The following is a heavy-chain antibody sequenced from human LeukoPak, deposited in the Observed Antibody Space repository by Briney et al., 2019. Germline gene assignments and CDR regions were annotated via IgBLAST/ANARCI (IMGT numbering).Heavy chain of an antibody. CDR3: ARGGGTVTPIFDY. CDR2: IIPILGIA. Sequence: SVKVSCKASGGTFSSYAISWVRQAPGQELEWMGRIIPILGIANYAQKFQGRVTITADKSTSTAYMELSSLRSEDTAVYYCARGGGTVTPIFDYWGQGTLVTVSS. D-gene: IGHD4-17*01. CDR1: GGTFSSYA. V-gene: IGHV1-69*04. J-gene: IGHJ4*02.